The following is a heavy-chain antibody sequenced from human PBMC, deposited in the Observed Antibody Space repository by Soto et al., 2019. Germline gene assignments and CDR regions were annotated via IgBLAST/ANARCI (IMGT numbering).Heavy chain of an antibody. J-gene: IGHJ4*02. CDR3: GRNFPPLDY. Sequence: QVQLVQSGAEVKKPGASVKVSCKTSGYTFTSYIISWVRQAPGQGLEWMGWISAYNGNTNYSQKLQGRVTMTTDTSTSTAYLEPRSPRSDDTAGYFFGRNFPPLDYWGQGTLFTVSS. CDR2: ISAYNGNT. CDR1: GYTFTSYI. V-gene: IGHV1-18*01.